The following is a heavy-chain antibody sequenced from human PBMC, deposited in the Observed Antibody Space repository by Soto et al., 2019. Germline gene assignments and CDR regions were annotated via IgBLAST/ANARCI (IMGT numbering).Heavy chain of an antibody. CDR2: ISYDGSNK. D-gene: IGHD6-19*01. J-gene: IGHJ5*02. Sequence: GGSLRLSCAASGFTFSSYAMHWVRQAPGKGLEWVAVISYDGSNKYYADSVKGRFTISRDNSKNTLYLQMNSLRAEDTAVYYCARALGYSSGWYLWFDPWGQGTLVTVSS. V-gene: IGHV3-30-3*01. CDR3: ARALGYSSGWYLWFDP. CDR1: GFTFSSYA.